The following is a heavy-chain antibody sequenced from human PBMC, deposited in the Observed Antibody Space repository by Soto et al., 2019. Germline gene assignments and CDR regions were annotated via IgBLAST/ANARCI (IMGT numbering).Heavy chain of an antibody. CDR2: MNTNSDDT. D-gene: IGHD6-13*01. CDR1: GYTFTSYD. Sequence: ASVKVSCKTSGYTFTSYDINWVRQAPGQGLEWVGWMNTNSDDTRSAQKFRGRLTLTRDKSMRAVYMKLSNLRPDDSAVYYCAREWSAAGHFYGMDIWGQGTTVTVSS. V-gene: IGHV1-8*01. J-gene: IGHJ6*02. CDR3: AREWSAAGHFYGMDI.